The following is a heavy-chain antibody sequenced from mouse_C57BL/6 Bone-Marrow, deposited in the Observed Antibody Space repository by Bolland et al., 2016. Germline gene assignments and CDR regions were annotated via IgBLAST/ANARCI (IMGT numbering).Heavy chain of an antibody. CDR3: ARSGDYGNYVKYFDV. V-gene: IGHV1-39*01. J-gene: IGHJ1*01. CDR2: GTT. D-gene: IGHD2-1*01. Sequence: GTTSYNQKFKGKATLTVDQSSSTAYMQLNSLTSEDSAVYYCARSGDYGNYVKYFDVWGQGT.